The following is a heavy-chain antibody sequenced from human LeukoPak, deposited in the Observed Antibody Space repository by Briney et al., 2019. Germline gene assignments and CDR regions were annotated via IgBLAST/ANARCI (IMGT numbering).Heavy chain of an antibody. V-gene: IGHV4-61*08. Sequence: ASETLSLTCTVSGGSISSGDYYWSWIRQPPGKGLEWIGYIYYSGSTNYNPSLKSRVTISVDTSKNQFSLKLSSVTAADTAVYYCARSPYENYFDYWGQGTLVTVSS. CDR1: GGSISSGDYY. CDR3: ARSPYENYFDY. CDR2: IYYSGST. J-gene: IGHJ4*02. D-gene: IGHD5-12*01.